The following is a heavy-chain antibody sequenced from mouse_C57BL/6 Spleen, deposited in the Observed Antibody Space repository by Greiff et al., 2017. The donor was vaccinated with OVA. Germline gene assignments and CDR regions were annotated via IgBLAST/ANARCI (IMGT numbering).Heavy chain of an antibody. D-gene: IGHD1-1*01. V-gene: IGHV7-3*01. CDR2: IRNKANGYTT. CDR1: GFTFTDYY. CDR3: AGGSSRWFAY. J-gene: IGHJ3*01. Sequence: EVKLMESGGGLVQPGGSLSLSCAASGFTFTDYYMSWVRQPPGKALEWLGFIRNKANGYTTEYSASVKGRFTISRDNSQSILYLQMNALRAEDSATYYCAGGSSRWFAYWGQGTLVTVSA.